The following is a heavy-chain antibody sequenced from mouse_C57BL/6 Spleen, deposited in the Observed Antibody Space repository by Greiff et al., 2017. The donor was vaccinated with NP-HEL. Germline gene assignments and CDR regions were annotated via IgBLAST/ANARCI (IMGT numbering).Heavy chain of an antibody. CDR3: ARLGDSDPFDY. Sequence: EVQVVESGGGLVQPGGSLSLSCAASGFTFTDYYMSWVRQPPGKALEWLGFIRNKANGYTTEYSASVKGRFTISRDNSQSILYLQMNALRAEDSATYYCARLGDSDPFDYWGQGTTLTVSS. CDR2: IRNKANGYTT. CDR1: GFTFTDYY. V-gene: IGHV7-3*01. J-gene: IGHJ2*01.